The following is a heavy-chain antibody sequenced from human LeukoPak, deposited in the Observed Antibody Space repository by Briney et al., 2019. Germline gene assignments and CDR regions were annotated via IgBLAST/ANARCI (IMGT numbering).Heavy chain of an antibody. V-gene: IGHV3-23*01. CDR2: ISGSGGST. Sequence: GGSLRLSCAASGFTLSSYAMSWVRQAPGKGLDWVSGISGSGGSTYYADSVKGRFTISRDNSKNTLYLQMNSLRAEDTAVYYCAKGTFREGTFDYWGQGTLVTVSS. CDR3: AKGTFREGTFDY. CDR1: GFTLSSYA. J-gene: IGHJ4*02. D-gene: IGHD3-16*01.